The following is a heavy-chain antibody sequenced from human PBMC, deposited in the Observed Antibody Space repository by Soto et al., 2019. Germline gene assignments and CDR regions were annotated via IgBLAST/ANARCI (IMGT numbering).Heavy chain of an antibody. CDR1: GFTFSSYG. CDR3: ARVRKEWLAFDD. D-gene: IGHD6-19*01. J-gene: IGHJ4*02. Sequence: QVQLVESGGGVVQPGRSLRLSCAASGFTFSSYGMHWVRQAPGKGLEWVAVIWYDGSNKYYADSVKGRFTISRDNCTNTLYLQVNSLRAEDTAVYYCARVRKEWLAFDDWGQGTLVTVSS. V-gene: IGHV3-33*01. CDR2: IWYDGSNK.